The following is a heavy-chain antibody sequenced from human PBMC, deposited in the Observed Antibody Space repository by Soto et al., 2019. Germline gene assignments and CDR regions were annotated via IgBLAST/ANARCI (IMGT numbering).Heavy chain of an antibody. CDR3: AKDRHYDSSGYGPWDY. J-gene: IGHJ4*02. Sequence: GGSLRLSCAASGFTFSSYAMSWVRQAPGKGLEWVSAISGSGGSTYYADSVKGRFTISRDNSKNTLYLQMNSLRAEDTAVYYCAKDRHYDSSGYGPWDYWGQGTLGTVS. V-gene: IGHV3-23*01. CDR2: ISGSGGST. CDR1: GFTFSSYA. D-gene: IGHD3-22*01.